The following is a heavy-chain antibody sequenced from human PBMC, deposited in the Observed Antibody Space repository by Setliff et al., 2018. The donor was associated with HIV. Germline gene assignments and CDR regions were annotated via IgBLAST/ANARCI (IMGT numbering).Heavy chain of an antibody. Sequence: GGSLRLSCAASGFTFSAYSMNWVRQAPGKGLEWISYISSSGVMYYADSVRGRFTISRDNGKNSLYLQMNSLRFDDTAVYYCATARPGARFDVWGQGTLVTVSS. CDR1: GFTFSAYS. CDR3: ATARPGARFDV. D-gene: IGHD6-6*01. V-gene: IGHV3-48*01. J-gene: IGHJ4*02. CDR2: ISSSGVM.